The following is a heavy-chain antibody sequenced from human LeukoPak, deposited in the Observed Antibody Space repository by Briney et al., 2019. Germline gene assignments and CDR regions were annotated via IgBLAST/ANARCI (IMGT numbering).Heavy chain of an antibody. Sequence: PGGSLRLSCAASGFTFSDYYMGWVRQAPGKGLEWVSYISSSGSTIYYADSVKGRFTISRDNAKNSLYLQMNSLRAEDTAVYYCARDWGFRVTTMSGYFDYWGQGTLVTVSS. CDR3: ARDWGFRVTTMSGYFDY. V-gene: IGHV3-11*01. D-gene: IGHD4-11*01. J-gene: IGHJ4*02. CDR2: ISSSGSTI. CDR1: GFTFSDYY.